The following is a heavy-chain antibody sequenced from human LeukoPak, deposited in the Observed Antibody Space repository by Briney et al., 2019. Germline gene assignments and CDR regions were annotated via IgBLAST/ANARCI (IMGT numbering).Heavy chain of an antibody. CDR2: ISWNSDTI. V-gene: IGHV3-9*01. Sequence: PGGSLRLSCAASGFTFHNYAFHWVRQAPGKGLEWVSGISWNSDTIGYADSVKGRFTISRDNAKNSLNLQMNSLRPEDTALYHCVKAGGAGSYYYWFDSWGQGTLVTVSS. CDR3: VKAGGAGSYYYWFDS. CDR1: GFTFHNYA. J-gene: IGHJ5*01. D-gene: IGHD3-10*01.